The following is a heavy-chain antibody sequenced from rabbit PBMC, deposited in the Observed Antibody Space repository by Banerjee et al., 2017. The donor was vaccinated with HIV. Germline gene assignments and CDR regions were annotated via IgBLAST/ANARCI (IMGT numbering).Heavy chain of an antibody. Sequence: GGLVKPEGSLTLTCTASGFSFNSSYWICWVRQAPGKGLEWIACIYAGSSGSTYYARWAKGRFTISKASSTTVTLQMTSLTAADTATYFCARDRDTGSVYYFDLWGPGTLVTVS. CDR1: GFSFNSSYW. V-gene: IGHV1S45*01. D-gene: IGHD8-1*01. CDR2: IYAGSSGST. J-gene: IGHJ4*01. CDR3: ARDRDTGSVYYFDL.